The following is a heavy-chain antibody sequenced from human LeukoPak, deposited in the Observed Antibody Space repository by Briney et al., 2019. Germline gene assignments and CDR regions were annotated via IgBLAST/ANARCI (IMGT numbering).Heavy chain of an antibody. CDR3: ARDTYIDNYSHFDS. V-gene: IGHV4-59*01. CDR1: GGSISNYY. Sequence: SETLSLTCTVSGGSISNYYWSWIRQSPGKGLEWIGYVYHSGTTIYNPSLQSRVTISVDTSKNQFSLNLTSVTAADTAVYYCARDTYIDNYSHFDSWGQGTLVTVSS. D-gene: IGHD2-15*01. J-gene: IGHJ4*02. CDR2: VYHSGTT.